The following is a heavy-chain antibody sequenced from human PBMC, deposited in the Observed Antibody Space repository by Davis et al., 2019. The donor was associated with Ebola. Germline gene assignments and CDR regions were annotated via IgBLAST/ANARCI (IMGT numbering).Heavy chain of an antibody. CDR3: ARVNRYYYYGMDV. CDR1: GGSFSGYY. J-gene: IGHJ6*02. CDR2: INHSGST. Sequence: MPSETLSLTCAVYGGSFSGYYWSWIRQPPGKGLEWIGEINHSGSTNYTPSLKSRVTISVDTSKNQFSLKLSSVTAADTAVYYCARVNRYYYYGMDVWGQGTTVTVSS. V-gene: IGHV4-34*01. D-gene: IGHD1-14*01.